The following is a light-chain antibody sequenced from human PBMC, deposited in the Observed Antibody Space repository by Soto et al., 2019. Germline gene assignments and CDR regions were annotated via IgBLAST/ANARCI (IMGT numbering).Light chain of an antibody. J-gene: IGLJ2*01. CDR3: QSWCTGLV. V-gene: IGLV4-69*01. CDR1: GGHSTNA. CDR2: VNSAGSH. Sequence: QLVLTQSPSASASLGASVKLTCTLSGGHSTNAVAWHQLQPEKGPPFLMKVNSAGSHNKGAGIPDRFSGSSSGTERYLTISSLQSEDEAENYCQSWCTGLVFGGGTKLTVL.